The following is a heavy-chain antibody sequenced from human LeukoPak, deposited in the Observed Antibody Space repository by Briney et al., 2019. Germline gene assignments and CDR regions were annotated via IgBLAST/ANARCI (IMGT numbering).Heavy chain of an antibody. D-gene: IGHD4-17*01. V-gene: IGHV3-66*01. CDR1: GXTVSGNY. CDR3: ARDGDYGDTYYFDY. CDR2: IYSAGTT. Sequence: GGSLRLSCAVSGXTVSGNYMSWVRQAPGKGLEWVSIIYSAGTTHYADSVKGRFTISRDNSKNTLYLQMNSLRVEDTAIYYCARDGDYGDTYYFDYWGQGTLVTVSS. J-gene: IGHJ4*02.